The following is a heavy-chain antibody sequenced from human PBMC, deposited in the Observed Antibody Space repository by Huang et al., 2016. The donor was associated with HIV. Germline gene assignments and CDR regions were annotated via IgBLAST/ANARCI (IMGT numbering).Heavy chain of an antibody. CDR3: ARKFGRDFDY. V-gene: IGHV1-18*01. Sequence: QVKLVQSGAEVKKPGASVKVSCKTSGYTFSGYAITWVRQAPGQGLEWMGWVSPYNGDTNYVQNLQSRVTMTTDMSTTTAYMELRSLTSDDTAIYYCARKFGRDFDYWGQGTLVTVSS. J-gene: IGHJ4*02. CDR1: GYTFSGYA. D-gene: IGHD3-16*01. CDR2: VSPYNGDT.